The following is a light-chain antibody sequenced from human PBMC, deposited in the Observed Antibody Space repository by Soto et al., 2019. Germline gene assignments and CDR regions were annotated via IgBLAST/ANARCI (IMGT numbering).Light chain of an antibody. CDR3: AAWDDSLNGPG. Sequence: QSVLTQPPSASGTPGQRVTISCSGSSSNIGSNTVNWYQQLPGTAPKLLIYSNNQRPSGVPDRFSGSKSGTSASLAISGLQSEDEADYYCAAWDDSLNGPGFGGGTKLTGL. J-gene: IGLJ2*01. CDR2: SNN. V-gene: IGLV1-44*01. CDR1: SSNIGSNT.